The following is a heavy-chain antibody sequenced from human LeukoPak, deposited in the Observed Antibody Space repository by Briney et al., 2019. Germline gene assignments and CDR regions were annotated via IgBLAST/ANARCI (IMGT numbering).Heavy chain of an antibody. Sequence: GGSLRLSCAASGFTFSNAWMSWVRQAPGKGLEWVGRFKSKTGGGTTDYAAPVKGRFTISRDDSKNTLYLQMNSLKTEDTAVYYCTTAAGTAMPDYRGQGTLVTVSS. CDR3: TTAAGTAMPDY. CDR1: GFTFSNAW. V-gene: IGHV3-15*01. CDR2: FKSKTGGGTT. D-gene: IGHD5-18*01. J-gene: IGHJ4*02.